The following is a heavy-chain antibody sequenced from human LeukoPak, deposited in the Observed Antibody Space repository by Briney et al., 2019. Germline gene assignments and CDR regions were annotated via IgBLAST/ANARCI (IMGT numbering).Heavy chain of an antibody. J-gene: IGHJ4*02. Sequence: ASVKVSCKASGGTFSSYAISWVRQAPGQGLEWMGRIIPIFGTANYAQKFRGRVTITTDESTSTAYMELSSLRSEDTAVYYCARDLRGYYGSGSYFKFDYWGQGTLVTVSS. V-gene: IGHV1-69*05. CDR1: GGTFSSYA. D-gene: IGHD3-10*01. CDR3: ARDLRGYYGSGSYFKFDY. CDR2: IIPIFGTA.